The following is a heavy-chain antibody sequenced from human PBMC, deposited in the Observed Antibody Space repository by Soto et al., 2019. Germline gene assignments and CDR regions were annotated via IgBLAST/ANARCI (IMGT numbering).Heavy chain of an antibody. CDR1: GFTFSSYA. Sequence: GGSLRLSCAASGFTFSSYAMSWVRQAPGKGLEWVSAISGSGGSTYYADSVKGRFTISRGNSKNTLYLQMNSLRAEDTAVYYCAKGCSSTSCYGYYGMDVWGQGTTVTVSS. V-gene: IGHV3-23*01. CDR3: AKGCSSTSCYGYYGMDV. CDR2: ISGSGGST. J-gene: IGHJ6*02. D-gene: IGHD2-2*01.